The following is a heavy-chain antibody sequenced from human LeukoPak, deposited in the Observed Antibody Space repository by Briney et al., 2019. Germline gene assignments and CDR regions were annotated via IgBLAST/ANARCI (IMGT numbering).Heavy chain of an antibody. CDR2: ITGNGVGT. J-gene: IGHJ4*02. Sequence: GGSLRLSCEASGFTFSNHAMSWVRQAPGKGLEWVSPITGNGVGTHYADSVKGRFTISRDNSKNILYLQMNSLGVEDTAVYYCAQTPRPGDNYLGFFFDYWGQGSLVTVSS. CDR3: AQTPRPGDNYLGFFFDY. V-gene: IGHV3-23*01. D-gene: IGHD3-10*01. CDR1: GFTFSNHA.